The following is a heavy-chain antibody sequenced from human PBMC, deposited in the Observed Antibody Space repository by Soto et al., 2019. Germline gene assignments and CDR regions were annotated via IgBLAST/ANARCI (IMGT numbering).Heavy chain of an antibody. Sequence: PSETLSLTCTVSGGSISSYYWSWIRQPPGKGLEWIGYIYYSGSTNYNPSLKSRVTISVDTSKNQFSLKLSSVTAADTAVYYCARDIAEAGTNWFDPWGQGTLVTVSS. CDR2: IYYSGST. D-gene: IGHD6-13*01. J-gene: IGHJ5*02. CDR3: ARDIAEAGTNWFDP. CDR1: GGSISSYY. V-gene: IGHV4-59*01.